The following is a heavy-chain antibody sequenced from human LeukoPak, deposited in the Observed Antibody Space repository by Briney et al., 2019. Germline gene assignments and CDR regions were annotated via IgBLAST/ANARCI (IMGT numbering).Heavy chain of an antibody. Sequence: SETLSLTCTVSGGSISSYYWSWIRQPPGKGLEWIGYIYYSGSTNYNPSLKSRVTISVDTSKNQFSLKLSSVTAADTAVYYCARGRYYGSGSYWYWGQGTLVTVSS. CDR3: ARGRYYGSGSYWY. CDR2: IYYSGST. D-gene: IGHD3-10*01. V-gene: IGHV4-59*12. J-gene: IGHJ4*02. CDR1: GGSISSYY.